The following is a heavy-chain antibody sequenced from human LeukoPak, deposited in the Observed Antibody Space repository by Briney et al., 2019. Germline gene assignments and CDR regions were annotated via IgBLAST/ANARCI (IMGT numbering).Heavy chain of an antibody. Sequence: GGSLRLSCSASGFPFSSYAMHWVRQAPGKGLEYVSAISSNGGITYYADSVKGRFTISRDNSKNTLYLQMSSLRAEDTAVYFCVKVKGPYDILTGFFDYWGHGTLVTVSS. J-gene: IGHJ4*01. V-gene: IGHV3-64D*06. CDR3: VKVKGPYDILTGFFDY. D-gene: IGHD3-9*01. CDR2: ISSNGGIT. CDR1: GFPFSSYA.